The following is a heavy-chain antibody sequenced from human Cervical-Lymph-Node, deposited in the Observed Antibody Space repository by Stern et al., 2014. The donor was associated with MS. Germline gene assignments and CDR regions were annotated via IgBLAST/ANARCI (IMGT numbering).Heavy chain of an antibody. Sequence: MQLVESGGDVVQHGKSLRLSCAASGFTFSNYGMPWVRQAPGKGLEWVAVIWRDGSEKYYADSVKGRFTVSRDNSKNTVYLQMNSLRAEDTALYYCATITPVDYWGQGTLVIVSS. CDR2: IWRDGSEK. CDR3: ATITPVDY. J-gene: IGHJ4*02. CDR1: GFTFSNYG. V-gene: IGHV3-33*01. D-gene: IGHD1-14*01.